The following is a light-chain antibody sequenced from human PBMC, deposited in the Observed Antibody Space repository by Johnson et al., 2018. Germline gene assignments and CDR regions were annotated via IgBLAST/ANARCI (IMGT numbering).Light chain of an antibody. Sequence: QSVLTQPPSVSAAPGQKVTISCSGSSSNIGNNYVSWYQQLPGTAPKLLIYENNKRPSGIPARFSGSTSGTSATLGITGLQTGDEADYYCGTWASSLSAGNVFGTGTKVTVL. CDR2: ENN. CDR3: GTWASSLSAGNV. J-gene: IGLJ1*01. CDR1: SSNIGNNY. V-gene: IGLV1-51*02.